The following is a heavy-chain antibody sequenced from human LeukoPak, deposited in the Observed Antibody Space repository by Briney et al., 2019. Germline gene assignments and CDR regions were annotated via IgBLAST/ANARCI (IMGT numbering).Heavy chain of an antibody. CDR3: ARGPSPYCSSTSCKDWFDP. J-gene: IGHJ5*02. V-gene: IGHV4-59*01. CDR1: GGSISSCY. Sequence: SETLSLTCTVSGGSISSCYWSWIRQPPGKGLEWIGYIYYSGSTNYNPSLKSRVTISVDTSKNQFSLKLSSVTAADTAVYYCARGPSPYCSSTSCKDWFDPWGQGTLVTVSS. CDR2: IYYSGST. D-gene: IGHD2-2*01.